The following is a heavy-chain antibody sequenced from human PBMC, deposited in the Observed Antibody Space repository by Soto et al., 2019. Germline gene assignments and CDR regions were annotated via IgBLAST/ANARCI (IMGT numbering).Heavy chain of an antibody. J-gene: IGHJ6*02. V-gene: IGHV1-69*13. Sequence: SVQVSCKASGGNPINSAISWVRQAPGQGLEWMGGIIPVFGIISHAQNFQGRVTITADESTSTAYMELSSLRSEDTAVYFCAGGRIVVAGSSAYYSMDVWGQGTTVTVSS. CDR3: AGGRIVVAGSSAYYSMDV. D-gene: IGHD6-19*01. CDR2: IIPVFGII. CDR1: GGNPINSA.